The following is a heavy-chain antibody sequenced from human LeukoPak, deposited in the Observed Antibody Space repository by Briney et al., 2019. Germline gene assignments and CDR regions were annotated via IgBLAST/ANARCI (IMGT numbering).Heavy chain of an antibody. CDR1: GYTFTSYG. J-gene: IGHJ4*02. D-gene: IGHD2-2*01. Sequence: GASVNVSCKASGYTFTSYGISWVRQAPGQGLEWMGWISAYNGNTNYPQNLQGRVTMTTDTSTSTAYMELRSLRSDDTALYYCARDRPSCSSSSCLVDSWGQGTLVTVSS. CDR2: ISAYNGNT. CDR3: ARDRPSCSSSSCLVDS. V-gene: IGHV1-18*01.